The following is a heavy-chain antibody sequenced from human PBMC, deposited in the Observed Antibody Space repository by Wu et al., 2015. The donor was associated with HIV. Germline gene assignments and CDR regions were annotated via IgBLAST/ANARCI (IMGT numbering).Heavy chain of an antibody. V-gene: IGHV1-2*02. Sequence: QVQLVQSGAEVKEPGTSVKVSCKASGYTFTAYYLFWMRQTPGQGLEWMGWINANTGRADYAQKFRGRVTMTRDTSINTAYMELNRLRYDDTAVYYCARGNYGDYWGQGTLVTVSS. CDR3: ARGNYGDY. D-gene: IGHD3-10*01. J-gene: IGHJ4*02. CDR1: GYTFTAYY. CDR2: INANTGRA.